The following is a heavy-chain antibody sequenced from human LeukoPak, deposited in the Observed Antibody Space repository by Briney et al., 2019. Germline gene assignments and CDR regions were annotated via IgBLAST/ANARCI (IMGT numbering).Heavy chain of an antibody. CDR1: GFTFSSYG. Sequence: PGRSLRLSCAASGFTFSSYGMHWVRQAPGKGLEWVAVMSYDGSNKYYADSVKGRFTISRDNSKNTLYLQMNSLRAEETAVYYCARAPSHTFDIWGQGTMVTVSS. J-gene: IGHJ3*02. CDR3: ARAPSHTFDI. CDR2: MSYDGSNK. V-gene: IGHV3-33*05.